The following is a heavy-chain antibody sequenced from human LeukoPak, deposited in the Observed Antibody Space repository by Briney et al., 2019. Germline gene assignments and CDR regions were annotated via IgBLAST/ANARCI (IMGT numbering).Heavy chain of an antibody. V-gene: IGHV1-18*01. J-gene: IGHJ4*02. D-gene: IGHD3-10*01. CDR3: ARSLVRGVIDY. CDR2: ISAYNGNT. CDR1: GYTFTNYG. Sequence: ASVKVSCKASGYTFTNYGISWVRQAPGQGLEWMGWISAYNGNTNYAQKLQGRVTMTRDTSTSTVYVELSSLRSEDTAVYYCARSLVRGVIDYWGQGPLVTVSS.